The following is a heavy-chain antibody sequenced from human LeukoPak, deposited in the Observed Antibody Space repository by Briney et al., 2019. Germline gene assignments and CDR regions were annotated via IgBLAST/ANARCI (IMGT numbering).Heavy chain of an antibody. CDR1: GYTFTSYG. CDR3: APYYYDSSGYTPPVDY. V-gene: IGHV1-18*01. CDR2: ISAYNGNT. D-gene: IGHD3-22*01. Sequence: ASVKVSCKASGYTFTSYGISWVRQAPGQGLEWMGWISAYNGNTNYAQKLQGRVTMTTDTSTSTAYMELRSLRSDDTAVYYCAPYYYDSSGYTPPVDYWGQGTLVTVSS. J-gene: IGHJ4*02.